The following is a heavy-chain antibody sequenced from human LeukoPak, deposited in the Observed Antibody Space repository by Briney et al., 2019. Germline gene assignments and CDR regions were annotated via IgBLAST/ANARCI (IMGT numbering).Heavy chain of an antibody. CDR1: GYTFTSYD. Sequence: ASVKVSCKASGYTFTSYDINWVRQATGQGLEWMGWMNPNSGNTGYAQKFQGRVTMTRNTSISTAYMELSSLRSEDTAVYYCARAGQLWLLYYYGMDVWGQGTTVTVSS. V-gene: IGHV1-8*01. CDR2: MNPNSGNT. CDR3: ARAGQLWLLYYYGMDV. D-gene: IGHD5-18*01. J-gene: IGHJ6*02.